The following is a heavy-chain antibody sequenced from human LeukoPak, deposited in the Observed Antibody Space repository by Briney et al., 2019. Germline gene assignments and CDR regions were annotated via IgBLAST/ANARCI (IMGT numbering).Heavy chain of an antibody. V-gene: IGHV4-39*07. CDR1: DGSISSRNYY. D-gene: IGHD6-19*01. CDR3: ARGGWPFDY. Sequence: PSETLSLTCTVSDGSISSRNYYWGWIRQPPGMGLEWIGTIYYSGTTSYNPSLKSRVTISVDTSKSQFSLKLSSVTAADTAVYYCARGGWPFDYWGQGTLVTVSS. J-gene: IGHJ4*02. CDR2: IYYSGTT.